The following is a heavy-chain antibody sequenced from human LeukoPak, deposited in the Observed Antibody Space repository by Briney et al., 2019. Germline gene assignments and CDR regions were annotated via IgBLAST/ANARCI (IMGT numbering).Heavy chain of an antibody. Sequence: SVKVSCKASGGTFSSYAISWVRQAPGQGLEWMGGIIPIFGTANYAQKFQGRVTITADKSTSTAYMELSTLRSEDTAVYYCARDGRGIWGVVVVAASYGMDVWGKGTTVTVSS. V-gene: IGHV1-69*06. CDR3: ARDGRGIWGVVVVAASYGMDV. CDR1: GGTFSSYA. D-gene: IGHD2-15*01. J-gene: IGHJ6*04. CDR2: IIPIFGTA.